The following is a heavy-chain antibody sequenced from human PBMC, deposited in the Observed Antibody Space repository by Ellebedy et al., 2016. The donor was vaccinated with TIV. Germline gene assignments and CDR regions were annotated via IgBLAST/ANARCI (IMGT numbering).Heavy chain of an antibody. CDR2: ISYNGDET. J-gene: IGHJ6*03. D-gene: IGHD3-10*01. Sequence: GESLKISCAASGFAFGGFAMNWVRQAPGKGLQLVSSISYNGDETFYADSVRGRFTISRDNAMNSLYLQINSLRAEDTAVYYCVRFPRGAPFADYLYYMDVWGKGIMVTVSS. V-gene: IGHV3-21*01. CDR1: GFAFGGFA. CDR3: VRFPRGAPFADYLYYMDV.